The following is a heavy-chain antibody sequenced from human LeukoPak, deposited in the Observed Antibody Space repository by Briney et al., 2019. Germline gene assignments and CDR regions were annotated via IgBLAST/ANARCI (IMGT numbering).Heavy chain of an antibody. Sequence: GGSLRLSCAASGFTFSSYGMHWVRQAPGKGLEWVAFIRYDGSNKYYADSVKGRFTISRDNSKNTLYLQMNSLRAEDTAVYYCARDLIAAADYWGQGTLVTVSS. J-gene: IGHJ4*02. CDR2: IRYDGSNK. V-gene: IGHV3-30*02. D-gene: IGHD6-13*01. CDR3: ARDLIAAADY. CDR1: GFTFSSYG.